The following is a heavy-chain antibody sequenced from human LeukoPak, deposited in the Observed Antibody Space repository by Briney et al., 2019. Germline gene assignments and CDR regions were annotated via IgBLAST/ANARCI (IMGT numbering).Heavy chain of an antibody. D-gene: IGHD3-22*01. Sequence: GGSLRLSCAASGFTFSTYEMNWVRQAPGKGLEWVSHISSSGSTIYYADSVEGRFTISRDNAKNSLYLQMNSLRAEDTAFYYCARVQQYDKFDYWGQGTLVTVSS. CDR2: ISSSGSTI. J-gene: IGHJ4*02. CDR1: GFTFSTYE. V-gene: IGHV3-48*03. CDR3: ARVQQYDKFDY.